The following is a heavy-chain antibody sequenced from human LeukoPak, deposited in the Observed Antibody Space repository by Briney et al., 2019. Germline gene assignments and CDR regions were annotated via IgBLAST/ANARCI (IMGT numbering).Heavy chain of an antibody. J-gene: IGHJ4*02. CDR1: GFTFSSYA. CDR3: ARGGLGSAFDN. V-gene: IGHV3-23*01. D-gene: IGHD6-19*01. Sequence: GGSLRLSCASSGFTFSSYALSWVRQARGKGLECVSAISGSGGSTYSADSLKGRFTISRDNSKNTLYLQINSLRTDDTAVFDCARGGLGSAFDNWGQGTLVTVSS. CDR2: ISGSGGST.